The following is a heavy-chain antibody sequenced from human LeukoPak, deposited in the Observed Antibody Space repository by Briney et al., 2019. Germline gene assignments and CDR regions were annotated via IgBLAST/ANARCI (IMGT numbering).Heavy chain of an antibody. CDR3: ARNDCSSTSCQLGDAFDI. V-gene: IGHV4-30-4*08. Sequence: PSETLSLTCTVSGGSISSGGYYWSWIRQPPGKGLEWIGYIYYGVSTYYNPSLKSRVTISVDTSKNQFSPKLSSVTAADTAVYYCARNDCSSTSCQLGDAFDIWGQGTMVTVSS. CDR1: GGSISSGGYY. CDR2: IYYGVST. D-gene: IGHD2-2*01. J-gene: IGHJ3*02.